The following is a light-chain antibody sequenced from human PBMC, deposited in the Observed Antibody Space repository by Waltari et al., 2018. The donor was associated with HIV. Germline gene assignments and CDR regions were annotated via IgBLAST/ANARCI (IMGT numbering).Light chain of an antibody. CDR2: EVS. Sequence: QSALTQPASVSGSPGQSITISCTGSRSSVGGYNYVSWYQHHPGKAPKLVIYEVSNRPSGVSNHFSGYKSGNTASLTISGLQAEDEGDYYCSSYTSSSTWVFGGGTKLTVL. V-gene: IGLV2-14*01. CDR3: SSYTSSSTWV. CDR1: RSSVGGYNY. J-gene: IGLJ3*02.